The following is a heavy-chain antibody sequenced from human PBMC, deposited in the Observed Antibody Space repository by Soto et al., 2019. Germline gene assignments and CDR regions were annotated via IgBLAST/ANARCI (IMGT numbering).Heavy chain of an antibody. CDR2: IKSKTDGGTT. CDR1: GFTFSNAW. Sequence: EVQLVESGGGLVKPGGSLRLSCAASGFTFSNAWMNWVRQAPGKGLDGVGRIKSKTDGGTTDYAAPVKGRFTISRDDSKNTLYLQMNSLKTEDTAVYYCTTDFPGVRFLCPEENFDYWGQGTLVTVSS. V-gene: IGHV3-15*07. J-gene: IGHJ4*02. D-gene: IGHD3-3*01. CDR3: TTDFPGVRFLCPEENFDY.